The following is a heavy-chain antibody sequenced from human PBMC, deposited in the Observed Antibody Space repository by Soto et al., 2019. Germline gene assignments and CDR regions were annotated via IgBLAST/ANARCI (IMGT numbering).Heavy chain of an antibody. J-gene: IGHJ4*02. CDR2: IGPTANT. CDR3: AIARHCSSAACPAAE. CDR1: GFPFSTSG. Sequence: EVHLLESGGGLVQPGGSLILSCAASGFPFSTSGILWLRQHPGEGLEWVSAIGPTANTNYRDSVKGRFTISRDNSRNTVFLQMSALRPEDTALYYCAIARHCSSAACPAAEWGQGTLITVSS. D-gene: IGHD2-2*01. V-gene: IGHV3-23*05.